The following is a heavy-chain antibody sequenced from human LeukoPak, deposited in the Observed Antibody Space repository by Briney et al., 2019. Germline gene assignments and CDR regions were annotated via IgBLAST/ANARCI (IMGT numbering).Heavy chain of an antibody. J-gene: IGHJ3*02. Sequence: SETLSLTCAVYGGSFSGYYWSWIRQPAGKGLEWIGRIYTSGSTNYNPSLKSRVTMSVDTSKNQFSLKLSSVTAADTAVYYCARVSGYYYDSSGYSPLGAFDIWGQGTMVTVSS. V-gene: IGHV4-59*10. CDR2: IYTSGST. D-gene: IGHD3-22*01. CDR3: ARVSGYYYDSSGYSPLGAFDI. CDR1: GGSFSGYY.